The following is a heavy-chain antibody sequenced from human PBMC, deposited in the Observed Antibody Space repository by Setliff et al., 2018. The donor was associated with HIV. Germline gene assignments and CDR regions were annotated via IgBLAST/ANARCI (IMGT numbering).Heavy chain of an antibody. V-gene: IGHV4-39*01. CDR2: IYYSGST. Sequence: SETLSLTCTVSGGSISSSSYYWGWIRQPPGKVLEWIGSIYYSGSTYYNPSLKSRVTISVDTSKNQFSLKLSSVTAADTAVYYCARQGGYSDGYPFDYWGQGTLVTVSS. CDR3: ARQGGYSDGYPFDY. J-gene: IGHJ4*02. CDR1: GGSISSSSYY. D-gene: IGHD5-18*01.